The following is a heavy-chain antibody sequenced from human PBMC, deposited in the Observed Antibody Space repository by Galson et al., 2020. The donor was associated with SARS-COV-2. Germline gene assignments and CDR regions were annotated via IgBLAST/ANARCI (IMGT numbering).Heavy chain of an antibody. V-gene: IGHV3-72*01. Sequence: GESLKISCAAPGFTFSDHDINWVRQAPGKGLEWVGRMNNKVKKDMTEYAAAVKGRFSISRDASKDSLHLQMHSLKSEDTAVYYCVSWISGWPRWGQGTRVPVAS. CDR1: GFTFSDHD. CDR2: MNNKVKKDMT. J-gene: IGHJ4*02. CDR3: VSWISGWPR. D-gene: IGHD6-19*01.